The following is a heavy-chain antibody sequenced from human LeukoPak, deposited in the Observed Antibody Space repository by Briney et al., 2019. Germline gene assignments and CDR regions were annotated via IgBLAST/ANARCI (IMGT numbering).Heavy chain of an antibody. CDR2: IKQDGSET. V-gene: IGHV3-7*04. CDR1: GFTFTNYW. Sequence: PGGSLRLSCAASGFTFTNYWMTWVRQAPGKGREWVANIKQDGSETYYVDSVKGRFTISRDNAKNSLYLQMNSLRAEDTAVYYCVRGGSWYAAFDFWGQGTVVPVSS. D-gene: IGHD6-13*01. CDR3: VRGGSWYAAFDF. J-gene: IGHJ3*01.